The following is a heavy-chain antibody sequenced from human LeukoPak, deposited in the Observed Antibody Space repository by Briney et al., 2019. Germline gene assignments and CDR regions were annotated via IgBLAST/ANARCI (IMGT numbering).Heavy chain of an antibody. CDR3: ARDSKYYYYGMDV. Sequence: RSGGSLRLSCAASGFAFSSYSMNWVRQAPGKGLEWVSYISSSSSTIYYADSVKGRFTISRDNAKNSLYLQMNSLRAEDTAVYYCARDSKYYYYGMDVWGQGTTVTVSS. J-gene: IGHJ6*02. V-gene: IGHV3-48*04. CDR1: GFAFSSYS. CDR2: ISSSSSTI.